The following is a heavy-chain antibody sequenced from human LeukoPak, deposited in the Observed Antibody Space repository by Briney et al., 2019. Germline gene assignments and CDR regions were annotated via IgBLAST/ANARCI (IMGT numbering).Heavy chain of an antibody. CDR2: IRQDGKYT. CDR1: GFTLSSHY. Sequence: GGSLKLSCAASGFTLSSHYMSWLRQAPGRGLEWVVNIRQDGKYTSYVDSVKGRFTISRDNAKNSLYLQMSSLRAEDTAVYYCAREAIVGHTDDAFDVWGQGTMVTVSS. J-gene: IGHJ3*01. D-gene: IGHD1-26*01. V-gene: IGHV3-7*01. CDR3: AREAIVGHTDDAFDV.